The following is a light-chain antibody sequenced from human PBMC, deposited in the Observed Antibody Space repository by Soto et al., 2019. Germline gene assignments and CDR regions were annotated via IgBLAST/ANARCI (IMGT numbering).Light chain of an antibody. CDR3: CSNAGSNHYWV. J-gene: IGLJ3*02. V-gene: IGLV2-23*01. CDR2: EGS. Sequence: QSALTQPASVSGSPGQSITISCTGTSSDVGSYNFVSWYQQHPGKAPKLMIYEGSKRPSGISNRFSGSESGNTASLTISGLQAEDEADYYCCSNAGSNHYWVFGGGTKLTVL. CDR1: SSDVGSYNF.